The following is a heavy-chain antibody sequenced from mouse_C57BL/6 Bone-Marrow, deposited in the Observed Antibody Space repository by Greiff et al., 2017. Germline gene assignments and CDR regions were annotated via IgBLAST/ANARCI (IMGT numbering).Heavy chain of an antibody. D-gene: IGHD4-1*01. J-gene: IGHJ2*01. CDR1: GYAFSSSW. CDR2: IYPGDGDT. Sequence: VQLQQSGPELVKPGASVKISCKAFGYAFSSSWMNWVKQRPGKGLEWIGRIYPGDGDTNYNGKFKGKATLTADKSSSTAYMQLSSLTSEDSAVYFCARLGGNFDYWGQGTTLTVSS. V-gene: IGHV1-82*01. CDR3: ARLGGNFDY.